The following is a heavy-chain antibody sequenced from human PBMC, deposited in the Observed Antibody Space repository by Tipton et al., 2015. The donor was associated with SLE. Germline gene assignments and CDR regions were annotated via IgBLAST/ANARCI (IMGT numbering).Heavy chain of an antibody. CDR1: GGSISRYY. J-gene: IGHJ6*02. V-gene: IGHV4-59*08. CDR3: ARGMLTWRGAVVGVDV. D-gene: IGHD3-10*02. Sequence: TLALTCTVSGGSISRYYWSWIRQPPGKGLEWIGYINYSGSINSNPSLKSRVTISEDTSKNQFSLKLTSVTAADTAVYYCARGMLTWRGAVVGVDVWCQGTTVNVSS. CDR2: INYSGSI.